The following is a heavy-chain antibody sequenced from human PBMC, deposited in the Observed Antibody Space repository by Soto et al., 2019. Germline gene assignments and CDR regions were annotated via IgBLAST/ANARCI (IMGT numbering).Heavy chain of an antibody. D-gene: IGHD2-2*01. J-gene: IGHJ4*02. Sequence: QVHLVESGGGVVQPGRSLRLSCAASGFTFSNYAMHWVRQAPGKGLEWLAVISYDGTNKYYADSGKGRFTISRDSAKNTLYLQVNSLIAEDTAVYYCVGRPPTSCLDYWCQGTLVTVSS. V-gene: IGHV3-30-3*01. CDR3: VGRPPTSCLDY. CDR2: ISYDGTNK. CDR1: GFTFSNYA.